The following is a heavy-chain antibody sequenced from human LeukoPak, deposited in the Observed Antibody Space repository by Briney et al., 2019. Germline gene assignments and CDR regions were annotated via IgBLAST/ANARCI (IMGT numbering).Heavy chain of an antibody. CDR2: ISSSSSYI. CDR3: ARVGSHSGSLSLIKRNYYYYYYMDV. V-gene: IGHV3-21*01. Sequence: GGSLRLSCAASGFTFSSYSMNWVRQAPGKGLEWVSSISSSSSYIYYADSVKGRFTISRDSAKNSLYLQMNSLRAEDSAVYYCARVGSHSGSLSLIKRNYYYYYYMDVWGKGTTVTISS. CDR1: GFTFSSYS. J-gene: IGHJ6*03. D-gene: IGHD3-10*01.